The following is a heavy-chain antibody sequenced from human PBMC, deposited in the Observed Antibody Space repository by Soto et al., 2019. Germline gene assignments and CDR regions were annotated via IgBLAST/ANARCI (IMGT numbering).Heavy chain of an antibody. Sequence: QVRLQESGPGLVKPSETLSLTCTVSSAYVSNYYGSWIRQPAGKGLACLGRIYASGTTTDNPSVRSRFTMSVDTSKNQFSLNLNSVTAADTAVYYCARESRTELGTVEYWGQGTLVTVSS. D-gene: IGHD1-1*01. V-gene: IGHV4-4*07. CDR1: SAYVSNYY. J-gene: IGHJ4*02. CDR3: ARESRTELGTVEY. CDR2: IYASGTT.